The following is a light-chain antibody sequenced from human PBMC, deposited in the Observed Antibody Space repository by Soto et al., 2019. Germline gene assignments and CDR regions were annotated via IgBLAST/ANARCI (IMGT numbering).Light chain of an antibody. V-gene: IGKV1-17*01. J-gene: IGKJ4*01. Sequence: DIQMTQSPSSLSASVGDRVTITCRASQGIRSALGWYQQKPGKAPKHLISAASRLRSGVPSRFSGSGSGTEFTLTISSLQPEDFATYYCLQHNSYPLTFGGGTKVEIK. CDR2: AAS. CDR3: LQHNSYPLT. CDR1: QGIRSA.